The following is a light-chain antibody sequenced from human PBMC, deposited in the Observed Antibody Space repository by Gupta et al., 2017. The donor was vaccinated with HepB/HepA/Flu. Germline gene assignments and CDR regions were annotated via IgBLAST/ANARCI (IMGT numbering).Light chain of an antibody. CDR3: AAWDDSLNGLV. J-gene: IGLJ2*01. Sequence: SVPTQPPSASGTPGQRVPISCSGSSSNIGSNTVHWYQQLPGTAPRLLIYSNKQRPSGVPDRFSGSKSGTSASLAISGLQSEDEADYYCAAWDDSLNGLVFGGGTKLTVL. CDR1: SSNIGSNT. CDR2: SNK. V-gene: IGLV1-44*01.